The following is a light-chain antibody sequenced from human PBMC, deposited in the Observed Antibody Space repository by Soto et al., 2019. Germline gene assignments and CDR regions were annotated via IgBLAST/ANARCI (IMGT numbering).Light chain of an antibody. CDR3: QQYGSSPPIT. CDR2: GAS. CDR1: QSVSSNY. V-gene: IGKV3-20*01. Sequence: EIMMTKSPGTLSLSPGQTATLSCRAIQSVSSNYVAWFHQKPGQAPRLLIYGASSRATGIPDRFSGSGSGTDFTLTISRLEPEDFAVYYCQQYGSSPPITFGQGTRLEIK. J-gene: IGKJ5*01.